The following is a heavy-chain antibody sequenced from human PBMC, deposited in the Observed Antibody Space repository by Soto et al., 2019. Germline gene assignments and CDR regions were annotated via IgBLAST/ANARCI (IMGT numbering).Heavy chain of an antibody. J-gene: IGHJ3*02. Sequence: GETLKISCAASGFTFSSYSMNWVRQAPGKGLEWVSSISSSSSYIYYADSVKGRFTISRDNAKNSLYLQMNSLRAEDTAVYYCARDIFSGDAFDIWGQGTMVTVSS. V-gene: IGHV3-21*01. CDR1: GFTFSSYS. CDR3: ARDIFSGDAFDI. CDR2: ISSSSSYI.